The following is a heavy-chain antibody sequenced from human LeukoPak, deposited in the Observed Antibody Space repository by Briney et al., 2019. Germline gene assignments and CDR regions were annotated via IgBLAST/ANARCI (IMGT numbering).Heavy chain of an antibody. CDR1: GGSISSYY. V-gene: IGHV4-59*12. CDR3: ASVYGSGSYYRRMNWFDP. CDR2: IYYSGST. D-gene: IGHD3-10*01. J-gene: IGHJ5*02. Sequence: PSETLSLTCTVSGGSISSYYWSWIRQPPGKGLEWIGYIYYSGSTNYNPSLKSRVTISVDTSKNQFSLKLSSVTAADTAVYYCASVYGSGSYYRRMNWFDPWGQGTLVTVSS.